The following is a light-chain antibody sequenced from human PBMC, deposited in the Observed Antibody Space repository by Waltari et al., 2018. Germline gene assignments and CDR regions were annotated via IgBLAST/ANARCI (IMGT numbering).Light chain of an antibody. J-gene: IGLJ2*01. V-gene: IGLV3-25*03. CDR3: QSADSSDTYVV. CDR2: KDS. Sequence: SYDLTQPPSVSVSPGQTARITCPGDAWLEQYAYWYQQKPCQAPVLVIYKDSARHSGIPERFSGTSSGTTVTLTISGVQAEDEADYYCQSADSSDTYVVFGGGTKLTVL. CDR1: AWLEQY.